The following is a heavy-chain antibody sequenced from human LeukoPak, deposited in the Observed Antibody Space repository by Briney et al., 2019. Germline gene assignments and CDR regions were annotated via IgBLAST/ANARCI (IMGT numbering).Heavy chain of an antibody. CDR2: IYSGGST. Sequence: GSLRLSCAASGFTVSSKYMSWVRQAPGKGLEWVSVIYSGGSTYYADSVKGRFTISRDNAKNSLYLQMNSLRAEDTAVYYCARQQLQLWYDWGQGTLVTVSS. V-gene: IGHV3-53*01. CDR3: ARQQLQLWYD. CDR1: GFTVSSKY. J-gene: IGHJ4*02. D-gene: IGHD5-18*01.